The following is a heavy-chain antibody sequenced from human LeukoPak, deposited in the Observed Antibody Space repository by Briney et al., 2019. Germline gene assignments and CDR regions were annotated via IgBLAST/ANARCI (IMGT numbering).Heavy chain of an antibody. D-gene: IGHD3-10*01. CDR1: GFSFSNYA. J-gene: IGHJ4*02. Sequence: GGSLRLSCAASGFSFSNYAMTWVRQAPGKGLEWVSGISGPGASTYYADSVKGRFTISRDNSKNTLYLQMHSLRAEDTAVYYCATVKAPMVRGGTSFADWGQVTLVTVSS. V-gene: IGHV3-23*01. CDR2: ISGPGAST. CDR3: ATVKAPMVRGGTSFAD.